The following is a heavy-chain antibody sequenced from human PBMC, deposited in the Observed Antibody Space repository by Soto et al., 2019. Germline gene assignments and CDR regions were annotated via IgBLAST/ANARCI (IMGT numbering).Heavy chain of an antibody. CDR2: ISGSADSA. J-gene: IGHJ5*02. CDR1: GFTFGTYA. V-gene: IGHV3-23*01. Sequence: GGSLRLSCAASGFTFGTYAMRWVRQAPGKGLEWVSAISGSADSAYYADSVKGRFTISRDNSKNTLYLQMNSLRAEDTAVYSCAKDQYSGSYCCFDPWGQGTLVTVCS. D-gene: IGHD1-26*01. CDR3: AKDQYSGSYCCFDP.